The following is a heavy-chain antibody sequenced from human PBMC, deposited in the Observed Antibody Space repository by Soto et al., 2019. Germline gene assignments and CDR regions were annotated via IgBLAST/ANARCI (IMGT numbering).Heavy chain of an antibody. Sequence: GGSLRLSCAASGFTFSSDDMNWVRQAPGKGLEWVSYISSSGSTKYYADSVKGRFTISRDNAKDSLYLQMNSLRAEDTAVYYCARDRRLLYCSGWCRNSFDPWGQGTLVTVSS. J-gene: IGHJ5*02. CDR1: GFTFSSDD. CDR2: ISSSGSTK. CDR3: ARDRRLLYCSGWCRNSFDP. V-gene: IGHV3-48*03. D-gene: IGHD6-19*01.